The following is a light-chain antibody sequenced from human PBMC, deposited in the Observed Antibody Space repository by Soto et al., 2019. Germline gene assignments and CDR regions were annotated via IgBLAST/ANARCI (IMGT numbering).Light chain of an antibody. Sequence: QSALTQPASVSGSPGQSITISCTGTGSDVGGYDYVSWYQHHPGKAPKVMIYEVTNRPSGVSNRFSGSKSGNTASLTISGLLAEDAADYYCSSYTSSSTYVFGTGTKATVL. CDR3: SSYTSSSTYV. CDR1: GSDVGGYDY. CDR2: EVT. J-gene: IGLJ1*01. V-gene: IGLV2-14*01.